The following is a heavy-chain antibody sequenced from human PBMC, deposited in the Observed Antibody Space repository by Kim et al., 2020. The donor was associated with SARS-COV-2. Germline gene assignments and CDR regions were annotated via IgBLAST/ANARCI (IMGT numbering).Heavy chain of an antibody. Sequence: VSVKSRITINPDTAQNQFALQLNSVNPEDTAVYYCARDRFDYGDEPYFDYWGQGTLVTVSS. V-gene: IGHV6-1*01. J-gene: IGHJ4*02. D-gene: IGHD4-17*01. CDR3: ARDRFDYGDEPYFDY.